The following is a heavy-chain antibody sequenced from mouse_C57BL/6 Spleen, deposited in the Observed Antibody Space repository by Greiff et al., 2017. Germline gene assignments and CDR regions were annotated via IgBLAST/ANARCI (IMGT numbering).Heavy chain of an antibody. Sequence: VQGVESGPGLVQPSQSLSITCTVSGFSLTSYGVHWVRQSPGKGLEWLGVIWRGGSTDYNAAFMSRLSITKDNSKSQVFFKMNSLQADDTAIYYCAKTPYYYGSQYYYAMDYWGQGTSVTVSS. CDR3: AKTPYYYGSQYYYAMDY. V-gene: IGHV2-5*01. D-gene: IGHD1-1*01. CDR1: GFSLTSYG. CDR2: IWRGGST. J-gene: IGHJ4*01.